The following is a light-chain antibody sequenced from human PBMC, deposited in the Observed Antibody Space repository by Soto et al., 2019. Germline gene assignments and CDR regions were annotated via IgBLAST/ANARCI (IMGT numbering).Light chain of an antibody. J-gene: IGLJ1*01. CDR1: RSDVGGYNY. V-gene: IGLV2-14*01. Sequence: QSALTQPASVSGSPGQSISISCTGTRSDVGGYNYVSWYQQHPGKAPKLIIYDVTKRPSGVSTRFSGSKSGNTASLTISGLQPEDQADYFLTSYTDNIPPYVFGTGTQLTVL. CDR2: DVT. CDR3: TSYTDNIPPYV.